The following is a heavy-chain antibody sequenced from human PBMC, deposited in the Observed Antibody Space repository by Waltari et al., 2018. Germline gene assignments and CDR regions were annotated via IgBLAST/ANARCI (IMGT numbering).Heavy chain of an antibody. Sequence: QLQLQESGPGLVKPSETLSLTCTVSGGSISSSSYYWGWIRQPPGKGLEWIGSIYYSGSTYYNPSLKSRVTISVDTSKNQFSLKLSSVTAADTAVYYCAREKGEAARPYWFDPWGQGTLVTVSS. J-gene: IGHJ5*02. D-gene: IGHD6-6*01. CDR3: AREKGEAARPYWFDP. V-gene: IGHV4-39*07. CDR1: GGSISSSSYY. CDR2: IYYSGST.